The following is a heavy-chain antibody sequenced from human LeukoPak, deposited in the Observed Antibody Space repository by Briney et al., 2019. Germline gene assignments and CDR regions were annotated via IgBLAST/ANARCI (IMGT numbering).Heavy chain of an antibody. Sequence: SETLSLTCTVSGGSLSTYYWSWIRQSPGKGLEWIGSIYYIGSTNYNPSLKSRVTISVDTSKNQFSLELSSVTAADTAVYYCAVNLTKHTFDIWGQGTMVTVSS. D-gene: IGHD1-1*01. V-gene: IGHV4-59*08. J-gene: IGHJ3*02. CDR2: IYYIGST. CDR1: GGSLSTYY. CDR3: AVNLTKHTFDI.